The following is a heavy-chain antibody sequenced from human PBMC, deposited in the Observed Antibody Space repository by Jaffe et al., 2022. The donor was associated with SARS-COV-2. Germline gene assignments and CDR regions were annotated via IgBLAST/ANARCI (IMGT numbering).Heavy chain of an antibody. CDR3: ARGPTRPWFDP. V-gene: IGHV1-3*01. CDR1: GYTFTNYA. CDR2: INAGNGNT. J-gene: IGHJ5*02. Sequence: QVQLVQSGAEVKKPGASVKVSCKASGYTFTNYAMHWVRQAPGQRLEWMGWINAGNGNTKYSQKFQGRVTITRDTSASTAYMVLSSLRSEDTAVYYCARGPTRPWFDPWGQGTLVTVSS.